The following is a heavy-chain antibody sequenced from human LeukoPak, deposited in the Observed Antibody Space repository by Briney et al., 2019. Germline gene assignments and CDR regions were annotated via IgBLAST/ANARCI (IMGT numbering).Heavy chain of an antibody. Sequence: GGSLRLSCAASGLTGSHNYVSWVRQAPGKGLEWVSAIHTSGDTCYADSVKGRFTISRGTSKNTLYLQINSLRVEDTAVYYCIVFGDSNHWGQGTLVTVSS. D-gene: IGHD4-17*01. CDR3: IVFGDSNH. CDR1: GLTGSHNY. J-gene: IGHJ5*02. V-gene: IGHV3-53*01. CDR2: IHTSGDT.